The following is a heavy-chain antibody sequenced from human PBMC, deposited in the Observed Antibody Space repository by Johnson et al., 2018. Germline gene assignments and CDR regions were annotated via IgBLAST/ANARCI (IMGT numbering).Heavy chain of an antibody. V-gene: IGHV3-9*01. J-gene: IGHJ1*01. CDR1: GFTFDDYA. CDR3: AKDAGYGPYYYDGSGYGRAGYFHH. Sequence: VQLVESGGGLLQPGRSLRLSCAGSGFTFDDYAMHWVRQAPGKGLEWVSGISWNSGSIDYADSVKGRFTISRDNAKNSLYLQMNSLRAEDTGLYYCAKDAGYGPYYYDGSGYGRAGYFHHWGQGTLVIVSS. CDR2: ISWNSGSI. D-gene: IGHD3-22*01.